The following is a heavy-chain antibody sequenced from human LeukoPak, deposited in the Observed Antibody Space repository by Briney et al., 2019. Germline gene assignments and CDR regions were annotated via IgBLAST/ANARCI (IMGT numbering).Heavy chain of an antibody. CDR2: IYTSGST. Sequence: SETLSLTCTVSGGSLSSYYWSWIRQPAGKGLEWIGRIYTSGSTNYNPSLKSRVTMSVDTSKNQFSLKLSSVTAADTAVYYCARGGLLNFGELLFSHYYFDYWGQGTLVTVSS. CDR1: GGSLSSYY. D-gene: IGHD3-10*01. V-gene: IGHV4-4*07. J-gene: IGHJ4*02. CDR3: ARGGLLNFGELLFSHYYFDY.